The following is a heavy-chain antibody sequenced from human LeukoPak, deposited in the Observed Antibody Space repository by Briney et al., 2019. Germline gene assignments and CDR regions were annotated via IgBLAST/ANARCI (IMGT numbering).Heavy chain of an antibody. CDR1: GGSISSGDYY. CDR2: IYYSGST. V-gene: IGHV4-30-4*01. D-gene: IGHD3-10*01. J-gene: IGHJ4*02. Sequence: SETLSLTCTVSGGSISSGDYYWSWIRQPPGKGLEWIGYIYYSGSTYYNPSLKSRVTISVDTSKNQFSLKLSSVTAADTAVYYCARLRTYYYGSGSYHFDYWGQGTLVTVSS. CDR3: ARLRTYYYGSGSYHFDY.